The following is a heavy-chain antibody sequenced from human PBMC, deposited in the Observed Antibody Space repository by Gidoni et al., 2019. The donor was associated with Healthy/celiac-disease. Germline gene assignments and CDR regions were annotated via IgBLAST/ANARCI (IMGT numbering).Heavy chain of an antibody. CDR3: AKDPHNIVVVPAAIGDY. Sequence: EVQLLESGGGLVQPGGSLRLSCAASGFTFSSYAMSWVRQAPGKGLEWVSAISGSGGSTYYADSVKGRFTISRDNSKNTLYLQMNSLRAEDTAVYYCAKDPHNIVVVPAAIGDYWGQGTLVTVSS. CDR1: GFTFSSYA. CDR2: ISGSGGST. V-gene: IGHV3-23*01. J-gene: IGHJ4*02. D-gene: IGHD2-2*02.